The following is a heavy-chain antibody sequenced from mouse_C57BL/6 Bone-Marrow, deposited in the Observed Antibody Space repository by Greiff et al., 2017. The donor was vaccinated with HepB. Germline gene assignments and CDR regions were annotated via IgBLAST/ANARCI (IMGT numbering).Heavy chain of an antibody. J-gene: IGHJ2*01. CDR2: ISSGSSTI. V-gene: IGHV5-17*01. D-gene: IGHD1-1*01. CDR1: GFTFSDYG. CDR3: ARGFITTVVDY. Sequence: EVMLVESGGGLVKPGGSLKHSCAASGFTFSDYGMHWVRQAPEKGLEWVAYISSGSSTIYYADTVKGRFTISRDNAKNTLFLQMTSLRSEDTAMYYCARGFITTVVDYWGQGTTLTVSS.